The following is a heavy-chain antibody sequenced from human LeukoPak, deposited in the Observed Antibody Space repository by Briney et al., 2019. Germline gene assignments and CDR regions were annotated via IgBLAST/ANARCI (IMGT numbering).Heavy chain of an antibody. D-gene: IGHD2-15*01. J-gene: IGHJ4*02. CDR2: IYPSGST. V-gene: IGHV4-30-2*01. CDR1: GGSISSGGYS. CDR3: ARTRCSGGSCYFDY. Sequence: SETLSLTCAVSGGSISSGGYSWSWIRQPPGKGLEWIGYIYPSGSTYYNPSLKSRVTISVDRSKNQFSLKLSSVTAADTAVYYCARTRCSGGSCYFDYWGQGTLVTVSS.